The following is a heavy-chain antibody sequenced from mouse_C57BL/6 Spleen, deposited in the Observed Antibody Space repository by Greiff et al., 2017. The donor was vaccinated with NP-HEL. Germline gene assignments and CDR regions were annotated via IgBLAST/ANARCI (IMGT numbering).Heavy chain of an antibody. D-gene: IGHD2-4*01. J-gene: IGHJ4*01. Sequence: VQLQQSGAELVKPGASVKLSCKASGYTFTEYTIHWVKQRPGQGLEWIGWFYPGSGSIKYNEKFKDKATLTADKSSSTVYMELSSLTSEGSAVYFCARHEEDDYDWYAMDYWGQGTSVTVSS. V-gene: IGHV1-62-2*01. CDR1: GYTFTEYT. CDR2: FYPGSGSI. CDR3: ARHEEDDYDWYAMDY.